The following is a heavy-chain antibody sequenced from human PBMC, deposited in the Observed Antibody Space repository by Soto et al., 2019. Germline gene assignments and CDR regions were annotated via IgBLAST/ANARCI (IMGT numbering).Heavy chain of an antibody. J-gene: IGHJ2*01. CDR2: IIPIFGTA. Sequence: QVELVQSGAEVKKPGSSVKVSCQASEDTFRNYAISWVRQAPGQGLEWMGGIIPIFGTANYAQKFQGRVKITAATSANTVYLELSSLRSEDTAVYYCASTKYDSSAYYYWSLGLWGRGTLVTVSS. V-gene: IGHV1-69*06. CDR3: ASTKYDSSAYYYWSLGL. CDR1: EDTFRNYA. D-gene: IGHD3-22*01.